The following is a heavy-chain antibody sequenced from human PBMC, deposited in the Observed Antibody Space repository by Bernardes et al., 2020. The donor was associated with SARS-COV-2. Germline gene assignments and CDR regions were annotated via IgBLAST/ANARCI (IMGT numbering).Heavy chain of an antibody. Sequence: ETLSLTCAVYGGAFSGYYWSWIRQSPGKGLEWIGEITHSGSTTYNPSLKSRVTISVDTVKKRFSLRLTSVTAADTAVYYCARGFWESSSAHAFDIWGQGPMVTVS. CDR2: ITHSGST. CDR3: ARGFWESSSAHAFDI. V-gene: IGHV4-34*01. CDR1: GGAFSGYY. J-gene: IGHJ3*02. D-gene: IGHD3-16*01.